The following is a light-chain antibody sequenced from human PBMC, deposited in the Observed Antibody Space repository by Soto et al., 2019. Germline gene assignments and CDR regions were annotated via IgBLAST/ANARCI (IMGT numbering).Light chain of an antibody. CDR2: GAS. V-gene: IGKV3-20*01. Sequence: EIVLTQSPGTLSLSPGDRATLSCRASQSVSNNYLAWYQQKPGQAPRLLIYGASSRATDIPDRFSGSGSGTDFTLTISRLEPEDFAVYYCQQYGSSPPWTCGQGTKVDIK. J-gene: IGKJ1*01. CDR3: QQYGSSPPWT. CDR1: QSVSNNY.